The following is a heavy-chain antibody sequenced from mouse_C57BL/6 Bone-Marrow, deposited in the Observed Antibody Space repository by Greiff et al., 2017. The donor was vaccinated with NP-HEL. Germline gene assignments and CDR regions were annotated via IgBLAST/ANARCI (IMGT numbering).Heavy chain of an antibody. V-gene: IGHV1-82*01. Sequence: QVQLQQSGPELVKPGASVKISCKASGYAFSSSWMNWVKQRPGKGLEWIGRIYPGDGDTNYNGTFKGKATLTADKSSSTAYMQLSSLTSEDSAVYFCARSGLWRYYFDYWGQGTTLTVSS. CDR1: GYAFSSSW. D-gene: IGHD1-1*02. CDR3: ARSGLWRYYFDY. J-gene: IGHJ2*01. CDR2: IYPGDGDT.